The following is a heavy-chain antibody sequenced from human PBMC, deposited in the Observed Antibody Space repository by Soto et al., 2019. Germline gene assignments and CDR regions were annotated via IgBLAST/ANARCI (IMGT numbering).Heavy chain of an antibody. CDR2: VAYSDST. Sequence: SSETLSLTCTVSGCSISSGGYYWSWIRQHPGKGLEYIGYVAYSDSTDYNPSLKSRVTISVDRSNNLLSLRLASMTAADTAVYYCARLLSSYSSSWYYFDSWAPGTLVTVSS. V-gene: IGHV4-61*08. CDR1: GCSISSGGYY. J-gene: IGHJ4*02. CDR3: ARLLSSYSSSWYYFDS. D-gene: IGHD6-13*01.